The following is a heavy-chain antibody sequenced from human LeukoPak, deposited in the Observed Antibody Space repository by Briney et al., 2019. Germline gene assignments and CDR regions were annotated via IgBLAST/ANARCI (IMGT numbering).Heavy chain of an antibody. D-gene: IGHD2-2*02. CDR1: GGSIRSGGYY. CDR2: IYYSGST. V-gene: IGHV4-31*03. Sequence: SQTLSLTCTVSGGSIRSGGYYWSWIRQHPGKGLEWIGYIYYSGSTYYNPSLKSRVTISVDTSKNQFSLKLRSVTAADTAVYYCARHSASTIVVVPAAIGWFDPWGQGTLVTLSS. J-gene: IGHJ5*02. CDR3: ARHSASTIVVVPAAIGWFDP.